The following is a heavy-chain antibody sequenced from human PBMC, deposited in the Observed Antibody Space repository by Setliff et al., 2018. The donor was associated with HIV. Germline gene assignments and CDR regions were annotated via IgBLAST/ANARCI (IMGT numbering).Heavy chain of an antibody. CDR1: GDSIISSRNF. CDR3: ASSLNGDSEPWYFDL. CDR2: IHSSGST. V-gene: IGHV4-39*07. D-gene: IGHD2-15*01. Sequence: SETLSLTCTVSGDSIISSRNFWGWIRQPPGKGLEWIGNIHSSGSTYYNPSLNSRVFISVDTSKNQFSLNLSSVTAADTAVYYCASSLNGDSEPWYFDLWGRGTLVTVSS. J-gene: IGHJ2*01.